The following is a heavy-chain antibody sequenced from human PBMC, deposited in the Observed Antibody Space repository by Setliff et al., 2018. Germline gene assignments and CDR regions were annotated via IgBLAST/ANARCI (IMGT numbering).Heavy chain of an antibody. D-gene: IGHD3-9*01. V-gene: IGHV3-74*03. CDR2: VNEDGSSA. Sequence: PGGSLRLSCEGSGFNFSSYAMHWVRQDPGKGLVWVSRVNEDGSSAMYADSVKGRFTMSRDNAKNTLYLQMNSLRAEDTAVYYCARAYYGTVNGYSSYYGLDVWGQGTTVTVSS. J-gene: IGHJ6*02. CDR1: GFNFSSYA. CDR3: ARAYYGTVNGYSSYYGLDV.